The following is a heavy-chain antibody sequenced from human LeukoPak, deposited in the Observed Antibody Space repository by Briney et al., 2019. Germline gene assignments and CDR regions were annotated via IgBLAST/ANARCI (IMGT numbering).Heavy chain of an antibody. CDR2: IIPIFGTA. CDR3: ARDEGSPSGSYYDY. V-gene: IGHV1-69*13. Sequence: ASVKASCKASGGTFSSYAISWVRQAPGQGLEWIGGIIPIFGTANYAQKFQGRVTITADESTSTAYMELSSLRSEDTAVYYCARDEGSPSGSYYDYWGQGTLVTVSS. D-gene: IGHD1-26*01. J-gene: IGHJ4*02. CDR1: GGTFSSYA.